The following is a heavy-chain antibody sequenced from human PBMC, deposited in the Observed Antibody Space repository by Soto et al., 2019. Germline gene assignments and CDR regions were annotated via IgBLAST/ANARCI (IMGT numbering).Heavy chain of an antibody. Sequence: QVQLVESGGGVVQPGRSLRLSCAASGFTFSGLGMHWVRQAPGKGLEWVAVIRYDGSNIYYADAVKGRFTISRDNSKDTLYLQMNSLRADDMAVYYCARDGVGHTTFFGYFDYWCQGTLVTVSS. CDR1: GFTFSGLG. J-gene: IGHJ4*02. V-gene: IGHV3-33*01. D-gene: IGHD1-26*01. CDR2: IRYDGSNI. CDR3: ARDGVGHTTFFGYFDY.